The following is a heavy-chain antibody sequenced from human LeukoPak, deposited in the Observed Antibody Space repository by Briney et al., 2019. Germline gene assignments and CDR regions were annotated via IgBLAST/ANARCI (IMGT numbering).Heavy chain of an antibody. V-gene: IGHV1-8*01. CDR2: MNPNSGNT. J-gene: IGHJ1*01. Sequence: ASVKVSCKASGYTYTSYDINWVRQATGQGLEWMGWMNPNSGNTGYAQKFQGRVTITRNTSISTAYMELSSLRSEDTAVYYCARGQIRSSSLLSEYFQHWGQGTLVTVSS. CDR1: GYTYTSYD. CDR3: ARGQIRSSSLLSEYFQH. D-gene: IGHD6-6*01.